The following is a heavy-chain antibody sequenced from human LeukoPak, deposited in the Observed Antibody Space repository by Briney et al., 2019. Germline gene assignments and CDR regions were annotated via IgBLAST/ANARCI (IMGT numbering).Heavy chain of an antibody. D-gene: IGHD1-14*01. CDR3: ATLNKPGWFDP. CDR2: IYYSGSA. J-gene: IGHJ5*02. Sequence: SETLSLTCTVSGGPISSYQWSWIRQPPGKGLEWIGNIYYSGSANYNPSLQSRVIISVDTSKNQFSLKLSPVTAADTAVYYCATLNKPGWFDPWGQGTLVTVSS. V-gene: IGHV4-59*01. CDR1: GGPISSYQ.